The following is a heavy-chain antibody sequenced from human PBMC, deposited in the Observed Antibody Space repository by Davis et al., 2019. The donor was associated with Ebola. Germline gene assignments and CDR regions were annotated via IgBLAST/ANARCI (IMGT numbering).Heavy chain of an antibody. CDR3: AKEPSSGYAFDI. CDR2: IRDSEVT. J-gene: IGHJ3*02. CDR1: GFTFSAYH. Sequence: GESLKISCAASGFTFSAYHMNWVRQAPEKGLEWVANIRDSEVTYYADSVKGRFTISRDNSKSTLYLQMDSLRAEDTALYYCAKEPSSGYAFDIWGQGTMVTVSS. V-gene: IGHV3-23*01. D-gene: IGHD3-22*01.